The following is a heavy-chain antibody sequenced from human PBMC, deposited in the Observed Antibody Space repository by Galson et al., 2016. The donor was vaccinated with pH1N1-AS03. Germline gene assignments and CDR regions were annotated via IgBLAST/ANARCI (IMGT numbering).Heavy chain of an antibody. CDR3: AREPWGSTQGEY. J-gene: IGHJ4*02. CDR1: GFTINNNY. CDR2: IYGGGDT. Sequence: SLRLSCAASGFTINNNYMSWVRQAPGKGLEWVSVIYGGGDTFYADSVKGRFTISRDNSKNTVYLQMNGLGVEDTAVYYCAREPWGSTQGEYWGQGTLVTVSS. V-gene: IGHV3-53*01. D-gene: IGHD3-16*01.